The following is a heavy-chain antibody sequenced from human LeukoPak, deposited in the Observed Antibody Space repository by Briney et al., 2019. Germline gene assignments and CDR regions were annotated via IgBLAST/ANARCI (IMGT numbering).Heavy chain of an antibody. D-gene: IGHD3-22*01. CDR1: GGTFSSYA. J-gene: IGHJ4*02. Sequence: SVKVSCKASGGTFSSYAISWVRQAPGQGLEWMGRIIPIFGIANYAQKFQGRVTITADKSTSTAYVELSSLRSEDTAVYYCARSYYDSSGYYTPLGYWGQGTLVTVSS. V-gene: IGHV1-69*04. CDR2: IIPIFGIA. CDR3: ARSYYDSSGYYTPLGY.